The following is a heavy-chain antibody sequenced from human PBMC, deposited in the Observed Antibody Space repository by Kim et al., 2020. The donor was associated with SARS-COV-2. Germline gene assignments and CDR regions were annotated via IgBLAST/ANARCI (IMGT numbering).Heavy chain of an antibody. CDR3: ARGSSPYDSSGYLFDY. J-gene: IGHJ4*02. Sequence: KLKGRVTMTTDTSTSTAYMELRSLRSDDTAVYYCARGSSPYDSSGYLFDYWGQGTLVTVSS. D-gene: IGHD3-22*01. V-gene: IGHV1-18*01.